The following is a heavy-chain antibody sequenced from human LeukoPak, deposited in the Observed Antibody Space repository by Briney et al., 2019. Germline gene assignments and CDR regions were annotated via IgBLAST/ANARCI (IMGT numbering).Heavy chain of an antibody. Sequence: SDTLSLTCAVSGYSITSSSWWGWIRQPPGKGLEWIGYIYHSGTTYYNPSLKSRVTISVDPSKSQFSLRLTSVTAADTAVYYCAREGVGSSSNHLDYWGQGTLVTVSS. J-gene: IGHJ4*02. D-gene: IGHD6-13*01. V-gene: IGHV4-28*03. CDR2: IYHSGTT. CDR1: GYSITSSSW. CDR3: AREGVGSSSNHLDY.